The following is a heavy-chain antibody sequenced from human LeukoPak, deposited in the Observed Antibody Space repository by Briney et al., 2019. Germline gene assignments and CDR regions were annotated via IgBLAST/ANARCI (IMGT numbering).Heavy chain of an antibody. CDR2: ISAYNGNT. J-gene: IGHJ4*02. Sequence: ASVKVSCKASGYTFTSYGISWVRQAPGQGLEWMGWISAYNGNTNYAQKLQGRVTMTTDTSTSTAYMELRSLRSDGTAVYYCARGYCSGGSCYQAFGYWGQGTLVTVSS. CDR1: GYTFTSYG. V-gene: IGHV1-18*01. D-gene: IGHD2-15*01. CDR3: ARGYCSGGSCYQAFGY.